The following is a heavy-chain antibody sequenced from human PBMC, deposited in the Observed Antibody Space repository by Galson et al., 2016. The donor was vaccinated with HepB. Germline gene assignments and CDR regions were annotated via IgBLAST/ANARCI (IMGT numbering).Heavy chain of an antibody. J-gene: IGHJ4*02. CDR3: AKLWAPDLITGSTFFDY. CDR1: GFMFSYYG. CDR2: ISGSAGRT. V-gene: IGHV3-23*01. D-gene: IGHD1-7*01. Sequence: SLRLSCAASGFMFSYYGMSWVRQAPGKGLEWVSGISGSAGRTYSADSVKGRFTISRDNSKNTLYLQMNSLRDEDTAIYYCAKLWAPDLITGSTFFDYWGQGTLVTVSS.